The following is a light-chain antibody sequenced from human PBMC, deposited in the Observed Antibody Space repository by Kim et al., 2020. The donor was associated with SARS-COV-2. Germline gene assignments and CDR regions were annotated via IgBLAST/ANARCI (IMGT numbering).Light chain of an antibody. CDR2: RTS. V-gene: IGKV1-5*03. CDR3: QQYEHYTS. CDR1: QSVNTW. Sequence: DIQMTQSPSTLSASVGDRVTITCRASQSVNTWLAWYQVKPGKAPKLLIYRTSSLESGVPSRFRGSGSGTQFTLTISGLQPDDSATYYRQQYEHYTSFGQGTKVEIK. J-gene: IGKJ1*01.